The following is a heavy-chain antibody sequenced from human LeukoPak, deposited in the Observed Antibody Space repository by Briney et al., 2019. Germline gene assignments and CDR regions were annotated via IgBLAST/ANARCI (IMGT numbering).Heavy chain of an antibody. CDR2: LSYTGKT. Sequence: PSPTLSLTCNVAAVSVSTSHWNSIRQRPGKGLEWIGCLSYTGKTDYNPSLKSRFSISLGSSNNHFSLKLTSVTAADTAVYYCSEGYFEPFDHWGQGILVTVSS. J-gene: IGHJ4*02. CDR3: SEGYFEPFDH. D-gene: IGHD2/OR15-2a*01. V-gene: IGHV4-59*02. CDR1: AVSVSTSH.